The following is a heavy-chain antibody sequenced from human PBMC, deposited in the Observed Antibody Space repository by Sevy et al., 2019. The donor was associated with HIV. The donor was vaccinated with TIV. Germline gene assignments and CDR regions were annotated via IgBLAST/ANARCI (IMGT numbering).Heavy chain of an antibody. CDR2: INQDGRVK. V-gene: IGHV3-7*01. D-gene: IGHD6-13*01. J-gene: IGHJ4*02. CDR3: VRAIAAAGSF. Sequence: GGSLRLSCAASGFTLNSYWMSWVRQAPGKGLEWVAKINQDGRVKYYVDSVKGRFTISRGNARNSLYLRMNSLRAEDTALYYCVRAIAAAGSFWGQGTLVTVSS. CDR1: GFTLNSYW.